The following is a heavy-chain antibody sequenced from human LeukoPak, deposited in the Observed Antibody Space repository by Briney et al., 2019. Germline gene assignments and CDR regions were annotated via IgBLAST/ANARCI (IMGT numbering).Heavy chain of an antibody. V-gene: IGHV3-30-3*01. CDR3: AKVPLSSSGWDREYYFDY. CDR2: ISYDGSNK. D-gene: IGHD6-19*01. J-gene: IGHJ4*02. Sequence: GGSLRLSCAASGFTFSSYAMHWVRQAPGKGLKWVAVISYDGSNKYYADSVKGRFTISRDNSKNTLYLQMNSLRAEDTAVYYCAKVPLSSSGWDREYYFDYWGQGTLVTVSS. CDR1: GFTFSSYA.